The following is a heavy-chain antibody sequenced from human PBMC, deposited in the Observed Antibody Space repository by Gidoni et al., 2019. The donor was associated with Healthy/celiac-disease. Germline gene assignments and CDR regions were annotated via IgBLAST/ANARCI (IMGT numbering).Heavy chain of an antibody. CDR2: ISGSGGST. V-gene: IGHV3-23*01. J-gene: IGHJ4*02. CDR1: GFTFSSYA. D-gene: IGHD5-12*01. CDR3: AKDFGPYSGYEGFDY. Sequence: EVQLLESGGGLGQPGGALRLSCAASGFTFSSYAMSWVRQAPGKGLECVSAISGSGGSTYYADSVKGRFTISRDNSKNTLYLQMNSLRAEDTAVYYCAKDFGPYSGYEGFDYWGQGTLVTVSS.